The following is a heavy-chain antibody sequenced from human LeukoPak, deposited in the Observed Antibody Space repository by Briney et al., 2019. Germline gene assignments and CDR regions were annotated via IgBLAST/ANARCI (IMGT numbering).Heavy chain of an antibody. Sequence: GGSLRLSCAASGFTFSSYWMSWVRQAPGKGLEWVAHINQDGSEKHFVDSEEGRFTISRDNAANSLFLQMNSLRAEDTAVYYCAREYDYGVSRADYWGQGTLVTVSS. V-gene: IGHV3-7*01. J-gene: IGHJ4*02. CDR2: INQDGSEK. D-gene: IGHD4-17*01. CDR1: GFTFSSYW. CDR3: AREYDYGVSRADY.